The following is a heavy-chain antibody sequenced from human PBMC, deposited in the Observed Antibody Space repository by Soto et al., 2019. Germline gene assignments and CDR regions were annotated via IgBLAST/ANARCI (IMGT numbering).Heavy chain of an antibody. J-gene: IGHJ4*02. CDR2: ISSSSSTI. D-gene: IGHD3-3*01. CDR1: GFTFSSYS. V-gene: IGHV3-48*01. Sequence: GGSLRLSCAASGFTFSSYSMNWVRQAPGKGLEWVSYISSSSSTIYYADSVKGRFTISRDNAKNSLYLQMNSLRAEDTAVYYCARVGEWLFQDYWGQGTLVTVSS. CDR3: ARVGEWLFQDY.